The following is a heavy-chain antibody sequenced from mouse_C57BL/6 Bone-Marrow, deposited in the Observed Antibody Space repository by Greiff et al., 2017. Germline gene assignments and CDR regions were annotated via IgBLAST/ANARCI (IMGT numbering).Heavy chain of an antibody. CDR3: ACWYFDV. CDR1: GYSITSGYY. CDR2: ISYDGSN. J-gene: IGHJ1*03. V-gene: IGHV3-6*01. Sequence: EVQVVESGPGLVKPSQSLSLTCSVTGYSITSGYYWNWIRQFPGNKLEWMGYISYDGSNNYNPSLKNRISITRDTSKNQFFLNLNSVTTEDTATYYCACWYFDVWGTGTTVTVSS.